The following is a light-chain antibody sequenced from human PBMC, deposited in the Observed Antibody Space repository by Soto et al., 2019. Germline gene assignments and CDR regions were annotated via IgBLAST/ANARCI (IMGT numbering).Light chain of an antibody. CDR3: QQYNSYSVT. Sequence: DIQMTQSPSALSASVVDGVAIACGASQSISSRLAWYQQKPGKAPKFLFYDASNLESGVPSRFSGSGSGTEFTLTISSLQPDDFATYYCQQYNSYSVTFGQGTKVDIK. V-gene: IGKV1-5*01. J-gene: IGKJ1*01. CDR1: QSISSR. CDR2: DAS.